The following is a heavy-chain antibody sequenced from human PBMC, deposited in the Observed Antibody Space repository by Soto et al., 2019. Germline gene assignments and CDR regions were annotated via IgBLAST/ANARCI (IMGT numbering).Heavy chain of an antibody. Sequence: EVQLLESGGGLVQPGGSLRLSCAASGFTFSSYAMSWVRQAPGKGLEWVSAISGSGGSTYYADSVKGRFTISRDNSKNTLYLQMNCLTAEDTAVYYCAKGGSGYYYYGMDIWGQGTTVTVSS. CDR3: AKGGSGYYYYGMDI. D-gene: IGHD3-10*01. J-gene: IGHJ6*02. V-gene: IGHV3-23*01. CDR2: ISGSGGST. CDR1: GFTFSSYA.